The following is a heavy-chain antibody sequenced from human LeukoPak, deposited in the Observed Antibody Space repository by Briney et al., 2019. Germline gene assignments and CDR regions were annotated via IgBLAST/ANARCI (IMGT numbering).Heavy chain of an antibody. Sequence: GGSLRLSCAASGFTFNDYSMHWVRQAPGKGLEWVSGISWNSGSIGYADSVKGRLSISRDNAKNSLYLQMDSLNPEDTAVYYCAKGLLWSEVYYYYGMDVWGQGTTVTVSS. CDR3: AKGLLWSEVYYYYGMDV. V-gene: IGHV3-9*01. CDR2: ISWNSGSI. CDR1: GFTFNDYS. D-gene: IGHD3-10*01. J-gene: IGHJ6*02.